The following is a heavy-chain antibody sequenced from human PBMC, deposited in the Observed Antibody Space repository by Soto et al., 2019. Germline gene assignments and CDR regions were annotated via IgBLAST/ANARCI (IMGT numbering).Heavy chain of an antibody. Sequence: QVQLVESGGGVVQPGRSLRLSCAASGFTFSSYAMHWVRQAPGKGLEWVAIISYDGSNKYYADSVKGRFTISRDNSKNTLYLQMNRLRPEDTAVYYCARESEHLDYWGQGTLVTVSS. CDR1: GFTFSSYA. CDR2: ISYDGSNK. CDR3: ARESEHLDY. V-gene: IGHV3-30-3*01. J-gene: IGHJ4*02.